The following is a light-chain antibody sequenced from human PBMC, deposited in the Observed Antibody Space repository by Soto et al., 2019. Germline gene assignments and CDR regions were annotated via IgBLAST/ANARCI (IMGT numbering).Light chain of an antibody. Sequence: DIVMTQSPLSLPVTPGERASISCRSSQSLLHSNGYNYLDWYLQKAGQSPQLMIYLGSNRASGVTDRFRGSGAGTDFTLKISRVEAEDVGVYYYMQALQRFTFGGGTKVEIK. J-gene: IGKJ4*01. CDR1: QSLLHSNGYNY. CDR2: LGS. CDR3: MQALQRFT. V-gene: IGKV2-28*01.